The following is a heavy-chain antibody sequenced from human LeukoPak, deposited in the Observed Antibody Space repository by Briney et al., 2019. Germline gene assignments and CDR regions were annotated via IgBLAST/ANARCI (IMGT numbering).Heavy chain of an antibody. Sequence: ASVKVSCKASGYTFTSYGISWVRQAPGQGLEWIGWISAYNGNTNYAQKRQGRVTMTTDTSTSTAYIELRSLRSDDTAVYYCARGTYSGYDHFQHWGQGTLVTVSS. CDR1: GYTFTSYG. CDR3: ARGTYSGYDHFQH. V-gene: IGHV1-18*01. J-gene: IGHJ1*01. CDR2: ISAYNGNT. D-gene: IGHD5-12*01.